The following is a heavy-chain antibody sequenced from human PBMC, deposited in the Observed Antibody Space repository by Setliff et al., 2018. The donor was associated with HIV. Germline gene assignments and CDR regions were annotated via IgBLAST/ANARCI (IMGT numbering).Heavy chain of an antibody. CDR1: GYNFTSHD. CDR3: ARGHCSSTSCYGIYYFDN. CDR2: MNPKSGNT. Sequence: ASVKVSCKASGYNFTSHDINWVRQAPGQGLEWMGWMNPKSGNTGYARKFQGRVTMTRKTSISTAYMELRSLRSDDTAVYYCARGHCSSTSCYGIYYFDNWGQGTPVTVS. V-gene: IGHV1-8*01. J-gene: IGHJ4*02. D-gene: IGHD2-2*01.